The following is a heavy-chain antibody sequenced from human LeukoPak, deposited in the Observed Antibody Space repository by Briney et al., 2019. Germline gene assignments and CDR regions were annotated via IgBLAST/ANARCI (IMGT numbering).Heavy chain of an antibody. V-gene: IGHV3-21*01. CDR1: GYTFSKYP. CDR3: ASGGGSYGKYYFDY. CDR2: ISSSGSYI. J-gene: IGHJ4*02. D-gene: IGHD5-18*01. Sequence: PGGSLRLSCAASGYTFSKYPMGWVRQAPGKGLEWVSSISSSGSYIYYADSVKGRFTISSDKAKNSLYLQMNSLRAEDSAVYYCASGGGSYGKYYFDYWGQGTLVTVSS.